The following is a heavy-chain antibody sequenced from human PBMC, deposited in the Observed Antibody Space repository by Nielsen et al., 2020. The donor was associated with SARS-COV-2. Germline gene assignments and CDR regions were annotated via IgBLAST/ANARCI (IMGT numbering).Heavy chain of an antibody. J-gene: IGHJ6*03. V-gene: IGHV1-3*01. CDR2: INAGNGNT. CDR3: ARDGSSRSYYYYMDV. Sequence: ASVKVSCKASGYTFTSYAMHWVRQAPGQRLEWMGWINAGNGNTKYSQKFQGRVTITRDTSASTAYMELSSLRSEDTAVYYCARDGSSRSYYYYMDVWGKGTTVTVSS. CDR1: GYTFTSYA. D-gene: IGHD6-13*01.